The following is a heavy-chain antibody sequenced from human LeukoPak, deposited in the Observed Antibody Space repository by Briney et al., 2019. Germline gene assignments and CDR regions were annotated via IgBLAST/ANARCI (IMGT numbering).Heavy chain of an antibody. J-gene: IGHJ4*02. D-gene: IGHD2-2*02. Sequence: GASVKVSCKTSGYTFTAYYMYWLRQAPGQGLEWMGWISVYNGNTNYAQNLQGRVTLTTDTSTSTAYMELRSLRSDDTALYYCARTCSSSCYMVHWGQGTLVTVSS. V-gene: IGHV1-18*04. CDR3: ARTCSSSCYMVH. CDR2: ISVYNGNT. CDR1: GYTFTAYY.